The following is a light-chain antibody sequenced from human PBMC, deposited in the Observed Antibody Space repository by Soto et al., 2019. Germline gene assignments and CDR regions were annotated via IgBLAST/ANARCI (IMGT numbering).Light chain of an antibody. CDR2: GAS. CDR1: QSVSSTK. V-gene: IGKV3-20*01. Sequence: EIVLKHSQGTLSLSPCERATLSCSAGQSVSSTKLAWYQQKPGQAPRLLIYGASSRATGIPDRFSGSGSGTDFTLTISRLEPEDFAVYYCQHSSSSPLLTFGGGTKVDIK. CDR3: QHSSSSPLLT. J-gene: IGKJ4*01.